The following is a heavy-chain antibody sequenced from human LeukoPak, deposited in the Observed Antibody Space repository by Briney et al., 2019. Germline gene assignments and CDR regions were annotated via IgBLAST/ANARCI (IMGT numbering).Heavy chain of an antibody. V-gene: IGHV3-33*08. CDR1: GLSFSNYA. Sequence: GGSLRLSCAVSGLSFSNYAMTWVRQAPGKGLEWVAVIWYDGSNKDYADSVKGRFTVSRDNSRNTLFLQMNSLRVEDTAVYYCATDRATQYFDYWGQGTLVTVSS. J-gene: IGHJ4*02. CDR3: ATDRATQYFDY. D-gene: IGHD2-15*01. CDR2: IWYDGSNK.